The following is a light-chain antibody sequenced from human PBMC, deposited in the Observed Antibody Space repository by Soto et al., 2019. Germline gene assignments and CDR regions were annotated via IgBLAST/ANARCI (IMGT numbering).Light chain of an antibody. CDR1: QSVSSSY. J-gene: IGKJ5*01. CDR3: QQYGSSTT. V-gene: IGKV3-20*01. CDR2: GAS. Sequence: IVMTQSPATLSVSPGESATLSCRASQSVSSSYLAWYQQKPGQAPRLLIYGASSRATGIPDRFSGSGSGTEFTLTISRLEPEDFAVDDCQQYGSSTTFGQGTRLEIK.